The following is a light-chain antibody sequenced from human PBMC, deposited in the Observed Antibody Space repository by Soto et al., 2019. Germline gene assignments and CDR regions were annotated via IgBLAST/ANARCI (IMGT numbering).Light chain of an antibody. CDR3: SSYTSNNTLAV. V-gene: IGLV2-14*03. CDR2: GVT. J-gene: IGLJ1*01. Sequence: FVLTQPASVFGAPGQSITISFLGNNSDIGGYDFVSWYQQHPGNAPQLMIYGVTNRPSGVSERFSGAKSGNTASLTISGLQAEDEADYYCSSYTSNNTLAVFGTGTKVTV. CDR1: NSDIGGYDF.